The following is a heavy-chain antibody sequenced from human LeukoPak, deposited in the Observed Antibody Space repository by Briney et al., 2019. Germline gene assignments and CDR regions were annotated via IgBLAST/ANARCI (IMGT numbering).Heavy chain of an antibody. Sequence: SETLSLTCTVSGGSISSYYWSWIRQPPGKELEWIGYIYYSGSTNYNPSLKSRVTISVDTSKNQFSLKLSSVTAADTAVYYCARVYGGFLGFDPXGXGTLVTVSS. J-gene: IGHJ5*02. V-gene: IGHV4-59*01. CDR2: IYYSGST. D-gene: IGHD3-10*01. CDR3: ARVYGGFLGFDP. CDR1: GGSISSYY.